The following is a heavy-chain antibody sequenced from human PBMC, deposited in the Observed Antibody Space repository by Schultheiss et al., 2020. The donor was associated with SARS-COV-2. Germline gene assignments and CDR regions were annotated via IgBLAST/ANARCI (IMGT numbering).Heavy chain of an antibody. Sequence: GESLKISCKGSGYSVNTHWIAWVRQMPGKGLEWMGIIYPRDSSTTYSPSFQGQVTISADKSVTTAYLQWSSLKASDTAMYYCARHVTNFYDSSAYYFLKDEGFDIWGQGTMVTVSS. CDR1: GYSVNTHW. J-gene: IGHJ3*02. V-gene: IGHV5-51*01. D-gene: IGHD3-22*01. CDR3: ARHVTNFYDSSAYYFLKDEGFDI. CDR2: IYPRDSST.